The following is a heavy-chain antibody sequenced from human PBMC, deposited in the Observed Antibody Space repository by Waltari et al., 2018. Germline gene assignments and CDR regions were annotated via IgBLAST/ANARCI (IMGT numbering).Heavy chain of an antibody. V-gene: IGHV1-18*01. Sequence: QVQLVQSGPEVKKPGASVKVSCKASGYNFIIYGIDWVRQAPGQGLEWMGWSSPSNGNTNYAQKFQGRVTMTTDTSTTTAYMELTSLGPDDTAVYFCARDLGSDYGNRDYWGQGTLVTVPS. CDR2: SSPSNGNT. CDR3: ARDLGSDYGNRDY. D-gene: IGHD4-17*01. J-gene: IGHJ4*02. CDR1: GYNFIIYG.